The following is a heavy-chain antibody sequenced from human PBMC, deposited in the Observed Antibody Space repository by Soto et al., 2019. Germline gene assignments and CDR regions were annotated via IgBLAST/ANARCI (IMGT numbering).Heavy chain of an antibody. J-gene: IGHJ6*03. D-gene: IGHD6-13*01. CDR1: GFTFDDYG. CDR3: ARAGYSSSWYGDVTALLWDYYYMDV. Sequence: GGSLRLSCAASGFTFDDYGMSWVRQAPGKGLEWVSGINWNGGSTGYADSVKGRFTISRDNAKNSLYLQMNSLRAEDTALYHCARAGYSSSWYGDVTALLWDYYYMDVWGKGTTVTVSS. V-gene: IGHV3-20*01. CDR2: INWNGGST.